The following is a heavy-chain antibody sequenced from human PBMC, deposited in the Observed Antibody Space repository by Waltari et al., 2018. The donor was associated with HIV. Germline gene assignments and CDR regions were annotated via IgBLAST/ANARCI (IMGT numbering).Heavy chain of an antibody. CDR3: ARDPGLQYCGGDCYIDY. V-gene: IGHV3-74*01. CDR1: GFTFSSYW. Sequence: EVQLVESGGGLVQPGGSLRLSCAASGFTFSSYWMHWVRQAPGKGLVWVSRINSDGSSTSYADSVKGRFTISRDNAKNTLYLQMNSLRAEDTAVYYCARDPGLQYCGGDCYIDYWGQGTLVTVSS. CDR2: INSDGSST. J-gene: IGHJ4*02. D-gene: IGHD2-21*02.